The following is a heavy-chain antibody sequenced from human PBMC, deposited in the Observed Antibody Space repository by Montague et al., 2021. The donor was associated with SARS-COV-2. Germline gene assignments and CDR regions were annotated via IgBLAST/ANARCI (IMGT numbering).Heavy chain of an antibody. D-gene: IGHD1-26*01. CDR2: ISSSSSYI. Sequence: SLRLSCAASGFTFSSYSMNWVRQAPGKGLEWVSSISSSSSYIYYADSVKGRFTISRDNAKNSLYLQMNSLRAEDTAVYYCASGRGELHAADYWGQGTLVTVSS. CDR1: GFTFSSYS. CDR3: ASGRGELHAADY. V-gene: IGHV3-21*01. J-gene: IGHJ4*02.